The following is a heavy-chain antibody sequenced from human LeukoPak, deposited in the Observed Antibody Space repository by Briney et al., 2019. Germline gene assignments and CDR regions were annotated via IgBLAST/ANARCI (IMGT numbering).Heavy chain of an antibody. J-gene: IGHJ2*01. CDR2: IYTSGNT. Sequence: SETLSLTRTVSGGSISGYYWNWIRQPAGKGLEWIGRIYTSGNTNYNPSLKSRVTMSVDTSKNQFSLKLSSVTAADTAVYYCARDALYCSSTSCYRYWYFDLWGRGTLVTVSS. CDR1: GGSISGYY. V-gene: IGHV4-4*07. D-gene: IGHD2-2*01. CDR3: ARDALYCSSTSCYRYWYFDL.